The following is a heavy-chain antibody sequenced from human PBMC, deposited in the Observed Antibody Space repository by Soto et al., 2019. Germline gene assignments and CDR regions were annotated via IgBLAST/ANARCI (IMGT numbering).Heavy chain of an antibody. D-gene: IGHD2-15*01. CDR1: GGTFSTHA. CDR2: IIPISGTT. J-gene: IGHJ6*02. CDR3: ARGYCSGGNCYSGMDV. Sequence: ASGKVCCEASGGTFSTHAIIWVRQAPGHGLEWMGGIIPISGTTYYTQKFQGRVTITADEPTSTAFMELSSLKSEDTAVFYCARGYCSGGNCYSGMDVWGQGTMVTVSS. V-gene: IGHV1-69*13.